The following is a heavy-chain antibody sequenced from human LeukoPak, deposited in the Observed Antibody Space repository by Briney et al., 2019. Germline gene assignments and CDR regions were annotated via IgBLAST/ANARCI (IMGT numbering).Heavy chain of an antibody. CDR3: PRTSGSYYYYYYMDV. J-gene: IGHJ6*03. CDR1: AGSISSYY. V-gene: IGHV4-59*01. CDR2: IYYSGST. Sequence: PSETLSLTCTLSAGSISSYYWTSIRQPPGKGLEWIGYIYYSGSTNYNPSLKSRVTISVDTSKNQFSLKLSSVTAADTAVYYCPRTSGSYYYYYYMDVWGKGTMVTVSS. D-gene: IGHD1-26*01.